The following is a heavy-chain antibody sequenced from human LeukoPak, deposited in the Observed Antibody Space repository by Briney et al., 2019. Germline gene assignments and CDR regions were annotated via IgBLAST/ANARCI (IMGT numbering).Heavy chain of an antibody. CDR3: ARARDVYATNAFDI. D-gene: IGHD2-8*01. CDR1: GFTFSSYE. CDR2: ISSSGSTI. J-gene: IGHJ3*02. V-gene: IGHV3-48*03. Sequence: GGSLRLSCAASGFTFSSYEMNWVRQAPGKGLEWVSYISSSGSTIYYADSVKGRFTISRDNAKNSLYLQMNSLRAEDTAVYYCARARDVYATNAFDIWGQGTMVTVSS.